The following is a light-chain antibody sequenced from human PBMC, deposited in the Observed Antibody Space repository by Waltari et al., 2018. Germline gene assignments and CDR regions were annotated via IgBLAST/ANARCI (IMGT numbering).Light chain of an antibody. V-gene: IGKV3-11*01. CDR2: GAS. CDR3: QHYLRLPVT. Sequence: EIVLTQSPGTLSLSPGESATLSCRTSQSVTRALAWYQQQPCQAPRLLIYGASNRATGIPARFSGSGSGTDFSLTISSLEPEDFAVYYCQHYLRLPVTFGQGTKVEVK. J-gene: IGKJ1*01. CDR1: QSVTRA.